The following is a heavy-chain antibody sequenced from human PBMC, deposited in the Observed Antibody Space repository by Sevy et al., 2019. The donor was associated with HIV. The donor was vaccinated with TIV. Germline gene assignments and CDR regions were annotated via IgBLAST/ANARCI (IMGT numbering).Heavy chain of an antibody. CDR1: GFTFSNAW. V-gene: IGHV3-15*01. J-gene: IGHJ4*02. CDR2: IKSKTDGGTT. D-gene: IGHD3-3*01. Sequence: GGSLRLSCAASGFTFSNAWMSWVRQAPGKGLEWVGRIKSKTDGGTTDYAAPVKSRFTISRDDSKNTLYLQMNSLKTADTAVYYCTTENTYYDFWSGYSRFDYWGQGTLVTVSS. CDR3: TTENTYYDFWSGYSRFDY.